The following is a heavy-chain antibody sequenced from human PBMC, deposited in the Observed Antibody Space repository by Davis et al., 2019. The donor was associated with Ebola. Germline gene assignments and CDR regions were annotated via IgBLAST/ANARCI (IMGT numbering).Heavy chain of an antibody. CDR1: GFTFSTYA. J-gene: IGHJ4*02. V-gene: IGHV3-30*04. CDR2: ISSDGSNA. D-gene: IGHD6-13*01. CDR3: AKSLTYSSSWYADY. Sequence: PGGSLRLSCAASGFTFSTYAMHWVRQAPGKGLEWVALISSDGSNAYFADSVKDRFTISRDNSKNTLYLQMNSLRAEDTAVYYCAKSLTYSSSWYADYWGQGTLVTVSS.